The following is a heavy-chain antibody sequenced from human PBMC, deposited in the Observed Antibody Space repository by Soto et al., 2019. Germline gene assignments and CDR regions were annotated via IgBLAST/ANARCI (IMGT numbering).Heavy chain of an antibody. CDR2: IYTSGIT. V-gene: IGHV4-4*07. CDR3: ARDLVWSGDYDAFDI. CDR1: GGSISSYY. J-gene: IGHJ3*02. Sequence: PSETLSLTCTVSGGSISSYYWSWIRQPAWKGLEWIGRIYTSGITNYNPSLKSRVTMSVDTSKNQFSLKLSSVTAADTAVYYCARDLVWSGDYDAFDILGQGTMVTF. D-gene: IGHD4-17*01.